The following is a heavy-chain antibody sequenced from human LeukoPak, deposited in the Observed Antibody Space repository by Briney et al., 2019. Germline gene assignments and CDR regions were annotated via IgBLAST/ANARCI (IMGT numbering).Heavy chain of an antibody. CDR1: GFTFSSYA. CDR2: ISYDGSNK. D-gene: IGHD6-19*01. Sequence: GGSLRLSCAASGFTFSSYAMHWVRQAPGKGLEWVAVISYDGSNKYYADSVKGRFTISRDNAQNSLYLQMNSLRVEDTAVYYCVRELSGSGNVYYFARWGQGTLVTVSS. J-gene: IGHJ4*02. V-gene: IGHV3-30*04. CDR3: VRELSGSGNVYYFAR.